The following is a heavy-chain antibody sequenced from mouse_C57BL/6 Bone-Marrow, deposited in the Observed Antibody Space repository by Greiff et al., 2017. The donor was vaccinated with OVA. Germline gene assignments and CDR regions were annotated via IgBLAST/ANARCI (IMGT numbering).Heavy chain of an antibody. V-gene: IGHV1-82*01. D-gene: IGHD2-4*01. CDR3: ARSRVYYDYDGTWFAY. J-gene: IGHJ3*01. Sequence: VQLQESGPELVKPGASVKISCKASGYAFSSSWMNWVKQRPGKGLEWIGRIYPGDGDTKYNGKFKGKATLTADKSSSTAYMQLSSLTSEDSAVYFCARSRVYYDYDGTWFAYWGQGTLVTVSA. CDR1: GYAFSSSW. CDR2: IYPGDGDT.